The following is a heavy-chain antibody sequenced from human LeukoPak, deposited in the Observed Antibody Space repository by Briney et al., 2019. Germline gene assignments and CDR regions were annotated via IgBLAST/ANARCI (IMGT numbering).Heavy chain of an antibody. J-gene: IGHJ6*03. CDR2: ISSSGSTI. D-gene: IGHD6-19*01. Sequence: GGSLRLSCAASGFTFSSYEMNWVRQAPGKGLEWVSYISSSGSTIYYADSVKGRFTISRDNAKNSLYLQMNSLRAEDTAVYYYARGDIAVAGDYYYYYYMDVWGKGTTVTISS. CDR3: ARGDIAVAGDYYYYYYMDV. V-gene: IGHV3-48*03. CDR1: GFTFSSYE.